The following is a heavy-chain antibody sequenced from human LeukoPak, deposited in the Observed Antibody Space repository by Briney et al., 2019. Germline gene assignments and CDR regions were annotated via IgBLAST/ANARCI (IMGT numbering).Heavy chain of an antibody. CDR3: AKTYCSAGRCYGPFDT. J-gene: IGHJ4*02. Sequence: SETLSLTCSVSGASVSSGPYHWSWIRQPPGKGLEWIGHIYDSGKTNYNPSLKSRVAISVGTSKSHFSLKMYSVTAADTAIYYCAKTYCSAGRCYGPFDTWGQGALVTVSS. V-gene: IGHV4-61*03. CDR1: GASVSSGPYH. D-gene: IGHD2-15*01. CDR2: IYDSGKT.